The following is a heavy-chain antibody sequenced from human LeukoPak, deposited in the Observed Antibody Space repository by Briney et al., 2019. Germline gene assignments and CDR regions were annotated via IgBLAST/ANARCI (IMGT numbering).Heavy chain of an antibody. J-gene: IGHJ6*03. CDR1: GGSFSGYY. D-gene: IGHD3-10*01. V-gene: IGHV4-34*01. CDR3: ASLYGSGSYSPLADYYYMDV. CDR2: INHSGST. Sequence: SETLSLTCAVYGGSFSGYYWSWIRQPPGKGLEWIGEINHSGSTNYNPSLKSRVTISVDTSKNQFSLKLRSVTDADTAVYYCASLYGSGSYSPLADYYYMDVWGKGTTVTVSS.